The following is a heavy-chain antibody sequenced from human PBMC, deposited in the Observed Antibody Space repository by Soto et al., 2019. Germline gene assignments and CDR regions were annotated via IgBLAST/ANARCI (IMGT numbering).Heavy chain of an antibody. D-gene: IGHD4-4*01. Sequence: QVQLVESGGGVVQPGRSLRLSCAASGFTFSSYAMHWVRQAPGKGLEWVAVISYDGSNKYHADSVKGRFTISRGNSKNTLYLQMNSLRAEDTAVYYCARPLWRDDYNWGYFDLWGRGTLVTVSS. CDR1: GFTFSSYA. V-gene: IGHV3-30-3*01. CDR2: ISYDGSNK. J-gene: IGHJ2*01. CDR3: ARPLWRDDYNWGYFDL.